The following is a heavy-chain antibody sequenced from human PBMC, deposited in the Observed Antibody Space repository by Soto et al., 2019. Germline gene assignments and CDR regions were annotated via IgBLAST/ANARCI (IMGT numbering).Heavy chain of an antibody. V-gene: IGHV1-69*01. J-gene: IGHJ6*02. D-gene: IGHD6-6*01. CDR2: IIVMSRVVP. Sequence: QVQLLQSGAEVKKPGSSVKASCNASGDTFANSSVTWVRQAPGQGLEWMGGIIVMSRVVPNYAQKFKGRLTITADGSTSTAYMELTSLTSEDTAVYYCATPSMPARPKGGYYYADVWGQGTPVIVSS. CDR3: ATPSMPARPKGGYYYADV. CDR1: GDTFANSS.